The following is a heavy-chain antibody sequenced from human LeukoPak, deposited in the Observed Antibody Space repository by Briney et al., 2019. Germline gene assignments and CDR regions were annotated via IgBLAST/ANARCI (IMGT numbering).Heavy chain of an antibody. CDR3: AAQVGATRY. Sequence: PSETLSLTCTASGGSISSGSYYWSWIRQPAGKGLEWIGRIYTSGSTYYNPSLKSRVTISVDTSKNQFSLKLSSVTAADTAVYYCAAQVGATRYWGQGTLVTVSS. V-gene: IGHV4-61*02. CDR2: IYTSGST. D-gene: IGHD1-26*01. J-gene: IGHJ4*02. CDR1: GGSISSGSYY.